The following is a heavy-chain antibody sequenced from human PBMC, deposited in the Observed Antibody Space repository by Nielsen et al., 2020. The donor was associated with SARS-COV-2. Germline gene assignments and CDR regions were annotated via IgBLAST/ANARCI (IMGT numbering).Heavy chain of an antibody. CDR2: IYYSGST. D-gene: IGHD6-13*01. Sequence: SETLSLTCTVSGGSISSSSYYWGWIRQPPGKGLEWIGSIYYSGSTYYNPSLKSRVTISVDTSKNQFSLKLSSVTAADTAVYYCARQQSYSSSCPRGQGTLVTVSS. J-gene: IGHJ5*02. CDR3: ARQQSYSSSCP. V-gene: IGHV4-39*01. CDR1: GGSISSSSYY.